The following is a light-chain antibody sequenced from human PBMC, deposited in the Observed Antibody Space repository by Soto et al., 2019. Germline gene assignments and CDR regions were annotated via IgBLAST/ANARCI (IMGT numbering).Light chain of an antibody. CDR1: SSNIGSNA. CDR3: AAFDDSLDGLV. CDR2: TDS. Sequence: QSVLTQPPSASGTPGQRVTISCSGSSSNIGSNAVNWYQHLPGTAPKLLIYTDSQRPSGVSDRFSGSKSGTSASLAISGLQSDDEADYYCAAFDDSLDGLVFGGGTKLTVL. J-gene: IGLJ2*01. V-gene: IGLV1-44*01.